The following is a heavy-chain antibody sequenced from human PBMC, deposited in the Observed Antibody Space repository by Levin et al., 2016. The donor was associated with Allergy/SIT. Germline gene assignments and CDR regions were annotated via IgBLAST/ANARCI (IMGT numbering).Heavy chain of an antibody. J-gene: IGHJ5*02. CDR3: AKSPGDDYDSRYDH. CDR2: VSGSGGST. CDR1: EFTFSSYS. V-gene: IGHV3-23*01. D-gene: IGHD3-22*01. Sequence: GESLKISCAASEFTFSSYSMNWVRQAPGKGLEWVSTVSGSGGSTFYADSVKGRFTISRDNSKNTLYLQMNSLRAEDTAVYYCAKSPGDDYDSRYDHWGQGTLVTVSS.